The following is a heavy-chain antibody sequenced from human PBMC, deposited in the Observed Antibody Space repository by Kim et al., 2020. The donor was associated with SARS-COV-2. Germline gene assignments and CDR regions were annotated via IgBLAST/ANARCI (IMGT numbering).Heavy chain of an antibody. CDR3: VKGGGYFEY. J-gene: IGHJ4*02. Sequence: GGSLRLSCEASEFVFSDYWMSWVRQAPGKRLEWVANIKQDGSETNYLDSVKGRFTISRDNAKNSLYLHMNSLRAEDTAMYKCVKGGGYFEYWGEGTLVT. CDR2: IKQDGSET. V-gene: IGHV3-7*01. CDR1: EFVFSDYW.